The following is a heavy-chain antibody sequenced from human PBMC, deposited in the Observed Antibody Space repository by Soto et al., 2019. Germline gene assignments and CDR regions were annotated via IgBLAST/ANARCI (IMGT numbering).Heavy chain of an antibody. Sequence: EVHLVESGGGLVQPGGSLRLSCAASGFTFSSYWMSWVRQAPGKGLEWVANIKQDGSQIYYVDSVKGRFTISRDNAKNSVYLQMNSLRAEDTAVYYCARIGYSSSCFDYWGPGTLVTVSS. J-gene: IGHJ4*02. D-gene: IGHD6-6*01. CDR3: ARIGYSSSCFDY. CDR2: IKQDGSQI. CDR1: GFTFSSYW. V-gene: IGHV3-7*01.